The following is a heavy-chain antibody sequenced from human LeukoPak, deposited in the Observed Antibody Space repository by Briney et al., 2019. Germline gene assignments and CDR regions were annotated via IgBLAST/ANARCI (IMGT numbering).Heavy chain of an antibody. V-gene: IGHV1-69*06. CDR2: IIPIFGTP. CDR3: ARALLWFGELNFDY. CDR1: GGTFSSYA. D-gene: IGHD3-10*01. Sequence: GASVKVSCKASGGTFSSYAISWVRQAPGQGLEWMGGIIPIFGTPNYAQKFQGRVTITADKSTSTAYMELSSLRSEDTAVYYCARALLWFGELNFDYWGQGTLVTVSS. J-gene: IGHJ4*02.